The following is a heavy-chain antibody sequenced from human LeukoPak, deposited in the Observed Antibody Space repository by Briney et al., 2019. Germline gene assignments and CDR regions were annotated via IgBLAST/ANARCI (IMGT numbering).Heavy chain of an antibody. CDR2: ISAYNGNT. J-gene: IGHJ6*03. CDR3: ARGPRITLVRGGQWYYYMDV. Sequence: ASVKVSCKASGYTFTSYGISWVRQAPGQGLEWMGWISAYNGNTNYAQKFQGRVTMTRDTSTSTVYMELSSLRSEDTAVYYCARGPRITLVRGGQWYYYMDVWGKGTTVTISS. D-gene: IGHD3-10*01. V-gene: IGHV1-18*01. CDR1: GYTFTSYG.